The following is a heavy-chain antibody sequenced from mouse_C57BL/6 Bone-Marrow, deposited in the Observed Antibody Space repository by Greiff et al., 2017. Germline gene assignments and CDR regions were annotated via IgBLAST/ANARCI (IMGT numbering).Heavy chain of an antibody. V-gene: IGHV1-63*01. CDR3: ARYRGYCYFDV. CDR2: IYPGGGYT. CDR1: GYTFTNYW. Sequence: QVQLQQSGAELVRPGTSVKMSCTASGYTFTNYWIGWVKQRPGHGLEWIGDIYPGGGYTNYNEKFKGKATLTADKSSSTAYMQFSSLTSEDSSIYYCARYRGYCYFDVWGTGTTVTVSS. J-gene: IGHJ1*03.